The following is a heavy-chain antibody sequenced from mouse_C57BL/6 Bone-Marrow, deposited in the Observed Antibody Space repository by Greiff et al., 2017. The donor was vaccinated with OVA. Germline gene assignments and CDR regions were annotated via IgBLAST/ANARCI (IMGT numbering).Heavy chain of an antibody. J-gene: IGHJ1*03. CDR2: INPSSGYT. D-gene: IGHD1-1*01. Sequence: QVQLKESGAELARPGASVKMSCKASGYTFTSYTMHWVKQRPGQGLEWIGYINPSSGYTKYNQKFKDKATLTADKSSSTAYMQLSSLTSEDSAVYYCARRDYGSSYRYFDVWGTGTTVTVSS. CDR3: ARRDYGSSYRYFDV. CDR1: GYTFTSYT. V-gene: IGHV1-4*01.